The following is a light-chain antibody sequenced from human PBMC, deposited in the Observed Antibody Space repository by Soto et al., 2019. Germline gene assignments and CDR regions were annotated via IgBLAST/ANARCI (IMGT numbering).Light chain of an antibody. J-gene: IGLJ1*01. Sequence: QSVLTQPPSVSGAPGQRFSMSGTVITSKIGAPYDVHWYQHLPGTAPKLLIYGDNNRPSGVPDRFSGSKSGTSASLAIIRLQAEDEGDYYCQSYDLSLRNYVFGSGTKVTVL. V-gene: IGLV1-40*01. CDR2: GDN. CDR1: TSKIGAPYD. CDR3: QSYDLSLRNYV.